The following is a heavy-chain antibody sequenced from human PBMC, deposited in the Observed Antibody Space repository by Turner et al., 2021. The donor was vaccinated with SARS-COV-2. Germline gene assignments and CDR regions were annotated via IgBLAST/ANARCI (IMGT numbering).Heavy chain of an antibody. Sequence: QLQLQETGPGLVKPSGTLSLTCTISGGSISSSSYYWGWIRQPPGKGLEWIGSVYYTGITYYTPSLRSRVTISLDTYKNQFSLKLGSVTAADTAVYYCASLGVGASSRDFDYWGQGALVTV. CDR1: GGSISSSSYY. D-gene: IGHD1-26*01. J-gene: IGHJ4*02. CDR2: VYYTGIT. CDR3: ASLGVGASSRDFDY. V-gene: IGHV4-39*01.